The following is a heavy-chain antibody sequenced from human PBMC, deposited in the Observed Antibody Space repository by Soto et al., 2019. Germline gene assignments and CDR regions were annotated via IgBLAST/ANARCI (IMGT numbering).Heavy chain of an antibody. CDR3: ARDSQGVLTTVTTSYYYYGMDV. V-gene: IGHV1-18*01. D-gene: IGHD4-4*01. J-gene: IGHJ6*02. CDR2: ISAYNGNT. Sequence: QVQLVQSGAEVKKPGASVKVSCKASGYTFTSYGISWVRQAPGQGLEWMGWISAYNGNTNYAQKLQGRVTMTTDTSTSTAYMELRSLRSDDTAVYYCARDSQGVLTTVTTSYYYYGMDVWGQGTTVTVSS. CDR1: GYTFTSYG.